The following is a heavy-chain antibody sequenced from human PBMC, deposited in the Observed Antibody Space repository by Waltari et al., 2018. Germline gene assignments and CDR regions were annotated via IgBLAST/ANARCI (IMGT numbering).Heavy chain of an antibody. CDR3: VRLAATGSPYFDS. Sequence: EVHLVESGGGLVQPGGSLRLSCVASGFTFSAHYLDWVRQAPGKGLEWVGHMRNKANSYSTEHAASVKGRFTISRDDSKDSLYLQMNSLEIEDTGVYYCVRLAATGSPYFDSWGQGTLVTVSS. CDR2: MRNKANSYST. D-gene: IGHD6-13*01. V-gene: IGHV3-72*01. J-gene: IGHJ4*02. CDR1: GFTFSAHY.